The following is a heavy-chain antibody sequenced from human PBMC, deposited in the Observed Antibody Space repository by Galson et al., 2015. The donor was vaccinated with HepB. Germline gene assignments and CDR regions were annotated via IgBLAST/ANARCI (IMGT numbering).Heavy chain of an antibody. CDR3: ARVADSHYGDHTHFDS. D-gene: IGHD4-17*01. CDR2: ISSSTIYT. Sequence: SLRLSCAASGFTFSDYYMSWIRQAPGKGLEWLSYISSSTIYTNYADSVKGRFTISRDNVKNSMYLQMNRLSVEDTAMYYCARVADSHYGDHTHFDSWGQGALVTVSS. V-gene: IGHV3-11*06. CDR1: GFTFSDYY. J-gene: IGHJ4*02.